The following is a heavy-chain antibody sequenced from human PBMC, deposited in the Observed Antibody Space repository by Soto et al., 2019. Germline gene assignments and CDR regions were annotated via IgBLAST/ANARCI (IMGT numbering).Heavy chain of an antibody. Sequence: GGSLRLSCAASVVPFSSYVMSWVRQAPGKGLEWVSGISGGGSNTFYADYVKGRFTISRDNSKNTLLLQMNSLGAEDTAVYYCAKDSNKYSSSLRGRYFDYWGQGIGVTVSS. J-gene: IGHJ4*02. CDR2: ISGGGSNT. CDR1: VVPFSSYV. CDR3: AKDSNKYSSSLRGRYFDY. D-gene: IGHD4-4*01. V-gene: IGHV3-23*01.